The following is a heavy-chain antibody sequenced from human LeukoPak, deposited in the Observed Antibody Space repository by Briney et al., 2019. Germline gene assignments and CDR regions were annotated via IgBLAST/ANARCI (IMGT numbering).Heavy chain of an antibody. J-gene: IGHJ3*02. D-gene: IGHD2-21*01. CDR1: GFTFSNAW. CDR3: TTGIPGAEDAFDI. V-gene: IGHV3-15*01. CDR2: IKSKTDGGTT. Sequence: GGPLRLSCAASGFTFSNAWMSWVRQAPGKGLEWVGRIKSKTDGGTTDYAAPVKGRFTISRDDSKNTLYLQMNSLKTEDTAVYYCTTGIPGAEDAFDIWGQGTMVTVSS.